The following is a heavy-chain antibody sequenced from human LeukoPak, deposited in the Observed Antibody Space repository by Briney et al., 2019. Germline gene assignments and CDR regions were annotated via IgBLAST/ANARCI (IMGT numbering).Heavy chain of an antibody. CDR1: GGSISSGSYC. CDR2: IYSSGST. CDR3: ARDPASTKGPSILFQ. V-gene: IGHV4-61*09. Sequence: SETLSLTCTVSGGSISSGSYCWSWIRQPAGKGLEWIGHIYSSGSTNYNPSLKGRVTISVDTSKSQFSLKLSSVTATDTAVCYCARDPASTKGPSILFQ. D-gene: IGHD2-2*01. J-gene: IGHJ1*01.